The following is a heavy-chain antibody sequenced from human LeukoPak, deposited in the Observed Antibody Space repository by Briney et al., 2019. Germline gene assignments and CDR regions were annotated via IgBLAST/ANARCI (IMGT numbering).Heavy chain of an antibody. CDR1: GGTFSSYA. J-gene: IGHJ3*02. D-gene: IGHD6-13*01. V-gene: IGHV1-69*04. CDR3: ARDAMTVGTSAFDI. Sequence: GASVKVSCKASGGTFSSYAISWVRQAPGQGLEWMGRIIPILGIANYAQKFQGRVTITADKSTSTAYMELSSLRSGDTAVYYCARDAMTVGTSAFDIWGQGTMVTVSS. CDR2: IIPILGIA.